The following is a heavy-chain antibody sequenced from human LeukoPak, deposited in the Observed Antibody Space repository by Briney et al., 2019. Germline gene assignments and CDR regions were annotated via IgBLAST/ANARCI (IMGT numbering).Heavy chain of an antibody. D-gene: IGHD3-22*01. CDR2: IDGDGINT. CDR1: GFPFRSNW. CDR3: ARTDYYDR. V-gene: IGHV3-74*01. J-gene: IGHJ4*02. Sequence: GGSLRLSCAASGFPFRSNWMHWVRQAPGRGLVWVSGIDGDGINTNYADSVKGRFTISRDNAKNTLYLQMNSLRGEDTAVYYCARTDYYDRWGQGTLVTVSS.